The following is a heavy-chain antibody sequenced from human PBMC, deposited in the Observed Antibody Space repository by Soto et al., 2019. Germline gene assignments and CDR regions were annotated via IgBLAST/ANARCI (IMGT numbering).Heavy chain of an antibody. CDR3: ARSTYDSSAYYNFPYYYGMDV. CDR2: ISYAGSNK. Sequence: GGSLSLSCAASGFTFSSYALHWVRQAPGKGLEWVALISYAGSNKYYADSVKGRFTISRDNSKNTVYLQMNSLRAEDTAVYYCARSTYDSSAYYNFPYYYGMDVWGQGTTVTVSS. V-gene: IGHV3-30-3*01. CDR1: GFTFSSYA. J-gene: IGHJ6*02. D-gene: IGHD3-22*01.